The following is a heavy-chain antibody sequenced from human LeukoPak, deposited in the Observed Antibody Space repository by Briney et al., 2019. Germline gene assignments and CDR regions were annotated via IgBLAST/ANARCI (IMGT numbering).Heavy chain of an antibody. D-gene: IGHD5-24*01. CDR1: GYTFTSYG. J-gene: IGHJ4*02. CDR2: INPNSGNT. V-gene: IGHV1-8*02. CDR3: ARGRRIRDGYNLGY. Sequence: ASVKVSCKASGYTFTSYGISWVRQAPGQGLEWMGWINPNSGNTGYAQKFQGRVTMTRNTSISTAYMELSSLRSEDTAVYYCARGRRIRDGYNLGYWGQGTLVTVSS.